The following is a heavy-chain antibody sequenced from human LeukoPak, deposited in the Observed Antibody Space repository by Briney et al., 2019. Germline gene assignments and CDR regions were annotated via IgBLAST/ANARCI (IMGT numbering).Heavy chain of an antibody. CDR2: ISAYNGNT. D-gene: IGHD2-21*02. CDR3: AGGSARGDRVDP. J-gene: IGHJ5*02. V-gene: IGHV1-18*01. Sequence: ASVKVSCKASGYTFTSYGISWVRQAPGQGLEWMGWISAYNGNTNYAQKLQGRVTMTTDTSTSTAYMEPRSLRSDDTAVYYCAGGSARGDRVDPWGQGTLVTVSS. CDR1: GYTFTSYG.